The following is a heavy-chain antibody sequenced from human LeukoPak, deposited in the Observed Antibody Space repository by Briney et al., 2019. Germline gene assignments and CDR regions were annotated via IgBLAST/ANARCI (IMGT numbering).Heavy chain of an antibody. CDR2: IIPIFGTA. V-gene: IGHV1-69*05. J-gene: IGHJ3*02. Sequence: SVKVSCKASGYTFTSYGISWVRQAPGQGLEWMGGIIPIFGTANYAQKFQGRVTITTDESTSTAYMELSSLRSEDTAVYYCARCSLYGIFDIWGQGTMVTVSS. D-gene: IGHD3-10*02. CDR1: GYTFTSYG. CDR3: ARCSLYGIFDI.